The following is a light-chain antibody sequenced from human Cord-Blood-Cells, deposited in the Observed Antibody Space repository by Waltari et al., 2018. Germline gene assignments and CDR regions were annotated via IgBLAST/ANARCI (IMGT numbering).Light chain of an antibody. J-gene: IGLJ1*01. CDR1: SSDVGGYNY. V-gene: IGLV2-14*01. CDR3: SSYTSSSTYV. Sequence: QSALTQPASVSGSPGQSITISCTGTSSDVGGYNYVSWYQQHPGKAPKLMIYDVSNRPSGVSKRFAGSQSGNTASLTISGLQAEDEADYYCSSYTSSSTYVFGTGTKVTVL. CDR2: DVS.